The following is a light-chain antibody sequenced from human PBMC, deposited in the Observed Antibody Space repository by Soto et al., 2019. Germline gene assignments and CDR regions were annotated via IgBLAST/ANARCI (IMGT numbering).Light chain of an antibody. Sequence: EIVMTQSPATLSVSPGDRATLSCRASQSISSYLSWYQQKPGQAPRLLIYGASTRATGIPARFSGSGSGTDFTLTISSLQPEDFAVYYCQQDYNLPWTFGQGTTGDIK. V-gene: IGKV3D-7*01. CDR3: QQDYNLPWT. CDR1: QSISSY. CDR2: GAS. J-gene: IGKJ1*01.